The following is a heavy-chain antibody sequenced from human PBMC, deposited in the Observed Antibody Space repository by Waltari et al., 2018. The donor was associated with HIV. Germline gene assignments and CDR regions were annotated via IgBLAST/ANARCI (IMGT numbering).Heavy chain of an antibody. V-gene: IGHV4-59*11. Sequence: QVQLQESGAGLVKPSETLSLTCSVSGGSISSHYWTWIRQSPGKGLEWIGYMYYTGRTNYTPSIKTRVTISAQPSKNQFLLRLSSVTIADTAVYFSARAEDNGVLSSPPGEMDVWGQGTTVTV. J-gene: IGHJ6*02. CDR1: GGSISSHY. CDR2: MYYTGRT. CDR3: ARAEDNGVLSSPPGEMDV. D-gene: IGHD4-17*01.